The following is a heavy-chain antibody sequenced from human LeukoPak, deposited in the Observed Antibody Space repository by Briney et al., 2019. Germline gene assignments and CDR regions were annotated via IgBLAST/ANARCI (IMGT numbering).Heavy chain of an antibody. CDR1: GGSFSGYY. V-gene: IGHV4-34*01. CDR2: INHSGST. Sequence: SETLSLTCAVYGGSFSGYYWSWIRQPPGKGLEWIGEINHSGSTNYNPSLKSRVTISVDTSKNQFSLKLRSVTAADTAVYFCARGRVSSSTWYSTYYYYFYMDVWGKGTTVTVSS. CDR3: ARGRVSSSTWYSTYYYYFYMDV. J-gene: IGHJ6*03. D-gene: IGHD1-1*01.